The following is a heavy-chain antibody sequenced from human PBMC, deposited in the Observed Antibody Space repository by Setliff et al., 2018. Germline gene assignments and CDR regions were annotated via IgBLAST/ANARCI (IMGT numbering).Heavy chain of an antibody. CDR3: ARDVGGEGYFDS. J-gene: IGHJ4*02. Sequence: SETLSLTCAVSGGSFSEYNWSWIRQTPGQGLEWIGRINTSGSTKYNPSLKSRVTMSVDTSKNQFSLKLSAVTAADTAVYYCARDVGGEGYFDSWGQGTLVTVSS. CDR1: GGSFSEYN. D-gene: IGHD3-10*01. CDR2: INTSGST. V-gene: IGHV4-4*07.